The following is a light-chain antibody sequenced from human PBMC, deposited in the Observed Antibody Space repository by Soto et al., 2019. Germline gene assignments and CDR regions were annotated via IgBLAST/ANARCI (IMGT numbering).Light chain of an antibody. V-gene: IGKV1-5*01. CDR2: DAS. J-gene: IGKJ4*01. CDR3: QQYDKLPLT. Sequence: DIQLPQIKTTVSASVGERGTITCRASQSISSWLAWYQQKAGKAPKLLIYDASTLESGVPSRFSGSGSGTDFTFTISCLHPEDIATYYCQQYDKLPLTFGGGTKVDIK. CDR1: QSISSW.